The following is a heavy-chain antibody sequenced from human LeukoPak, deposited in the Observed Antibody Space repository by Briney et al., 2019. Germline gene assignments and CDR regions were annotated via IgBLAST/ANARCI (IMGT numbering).Heavy chain of an antibody. J-gene: IGHJ4*02. Sequence: GGSLRLSCAASGFTFSSYAMHWVRQAPGKGLEWVAVISYDGSNKYYADSVKGRFTISRDNSTNTLYLQMNSLRAEDTAVYYCARDLDTSVSGDRGQGTLVTVSS. CDR1: GFTFSSYA. CDR2: ISYDGSNK. D-gene: IGHD2-21*02. V-gene: IGHV3-30-3*01. CDR3: ARDLDTSVSGD.